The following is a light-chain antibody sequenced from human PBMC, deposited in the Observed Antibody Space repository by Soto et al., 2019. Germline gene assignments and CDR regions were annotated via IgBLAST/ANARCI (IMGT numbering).Light chain of an antibody. CDR2: GVS. V-gene: IGKV3-20*01. Sequence: EIVLTQSPDTLSLSPGERATLSCRASQSVDNYLAWYQQRPGQAPRLLMYGVSSRATGIPDRFTGSGSGADFTLTISRLEPEDFAVYYCQVYGPSPPITFGQGTRLEI. J-gene: IGKJ5*01. CDR3: QVYGPSPPIT. CDR1: QSVDNY.